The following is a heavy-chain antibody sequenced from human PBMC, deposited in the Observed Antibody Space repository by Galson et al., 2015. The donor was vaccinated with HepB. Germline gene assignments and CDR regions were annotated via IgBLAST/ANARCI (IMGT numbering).Heavy chain of an antibody. CDR1: GYTFTGYY. CDR2: INPNSGGT. Sequence: SVKVSCKASGYTFTGYYMHWVRQAPGQGLEWMGWINPNSGGTNYAQKFQGRVTMTRDTSISTAYMELSRLRSDDTAVYYCASPIPDCSSTSCYIKGPQDAFDIWGQGTMVTVSS. V-gene: IGHV1-2*02. D-gene: IGHD2-2*02. CDR3: ASPIPDCSSTSCYIKGPQDAFDI. J-gene: IGHJ3*02.